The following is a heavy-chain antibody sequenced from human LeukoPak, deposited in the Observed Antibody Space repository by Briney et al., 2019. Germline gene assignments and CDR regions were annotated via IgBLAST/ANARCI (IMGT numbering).Heavy chain of an antibody. CDR1: GFTFSSYG. CDR2: IRYDGSNK. V-gene: IGHV3-30*02. Sequence: GGSLRLSCAASGFTFSSYGMHWVRQAPGKGLEWVAFIRYDGSNKYYADSVKGRFTISRDNSKNTLYLQMNSLRAEDTAVYYCAKEGVAGTGSDYWGERALVTVS. CDR3: AKEGVAGTGSDY. J-gene: IGHJ4*02. D-gene: IGHD6-19*01.